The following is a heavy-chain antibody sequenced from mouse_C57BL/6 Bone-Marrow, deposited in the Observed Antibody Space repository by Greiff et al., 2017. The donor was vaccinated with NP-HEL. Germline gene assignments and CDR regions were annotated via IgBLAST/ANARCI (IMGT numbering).Heavy chain of an antibody. J-gene: IGHJ1*03. CDR2: IYPGDGDT. Sequence: LQESGPELVKPGASVKISCKASGYAFSSSWMNWVKQRPGKGLEWIGRIYPGDGDTNYNGKFKGKATLTADKSSSTAYMQLSSLTSEDSAVYFCEGGYDSYWYFDVWGTGTTVTVSS. CDR1: GYAFSSSW. V-gene: IGHV1-82*01. CDR3: EGGYDSYWYFDV. D-gene: IGHD2-2*01.